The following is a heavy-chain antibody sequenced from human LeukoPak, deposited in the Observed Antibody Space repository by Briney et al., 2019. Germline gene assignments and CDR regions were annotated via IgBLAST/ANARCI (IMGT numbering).Heavy chain of an antibody. CDR1: GGSISSYY. CDR2: IYYSGST. Sequence: PSETLSLTCTVSGGSISSYYWSWIRQPPGKGLEWIGYIYYSGSTNYNPSLKSRVTISLDTSKNQFSLMLSSVTAADTAVYYCAGEKGFYCSGGSCYPSIFFNCWGQGTLVTVSS. CDR3: AGEKGFYCSGGSCYPSIFFNC. J-gene: IGHJ4*02. V-gene: IGHV4-59*01. D-gene: IGHD2-15*01.